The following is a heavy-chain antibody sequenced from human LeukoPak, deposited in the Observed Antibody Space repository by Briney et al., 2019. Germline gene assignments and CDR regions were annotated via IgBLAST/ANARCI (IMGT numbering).Heavy chain of an antibody. CDR3: AKGASRYYWNCDLDY. J-gene: IGHJ4*02. Sequence: LSGGSLRLSCAASGFTFSSFAMNWVRQAPGKGLEWVSTISGSGSSTHYADSVKGRFTISRGNSKNTLFLQMNSLRAEDTAVYYCAKGASRYYWNCDLDYWGQGTLVTVSS. CDR1: GFTFSSFA. V-gene: IGHV3-23*01. CDR2: ISGSGSST. D-gene: IGHD1-7*01.